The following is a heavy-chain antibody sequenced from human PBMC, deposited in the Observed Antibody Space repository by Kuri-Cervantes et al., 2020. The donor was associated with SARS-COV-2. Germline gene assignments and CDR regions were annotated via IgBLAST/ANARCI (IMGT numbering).Heavy chain of an antibody. Sequence: ASVKVSCKASGYTFTGYYIHWVRQAPGQGLEWMGWINPNTGGPNYAQKFQGRVTMTRDTSTSTAYIELSGLTSDDTAVYYCARELMPYGGNSIDSWGQGTLVTASS. V-gene: IGHV1-2*02. CDR1: GYTFTGYY. CDR2: INPNTGGP. CDR3: ARELMPYGGNSIDS. J-gene: IGHJ4*02. D-gene: IGHD4-23*01.